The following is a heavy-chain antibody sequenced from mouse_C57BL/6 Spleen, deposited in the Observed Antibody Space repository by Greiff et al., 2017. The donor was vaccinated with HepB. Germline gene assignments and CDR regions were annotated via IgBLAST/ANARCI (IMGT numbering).Heavy chain of an antibody. CDR3: ARKPDDYAMDY. CDR1: GFTFSDYG. J-gene: IGHJ4*01. Sequence: DVMLVESGGGLVKPGGSLKLSCAASGFTFSDYGMHWVRQAPEKGLEWVAYISSGSSTIYYADTVKGRFTISRDNAKNTLFLKMTSLRSEDTAMYYCARKPDDYAMDYWGQGTSVTVSS. CDR2: ISSGSSTI. V-gene: IGHV5-17*01.